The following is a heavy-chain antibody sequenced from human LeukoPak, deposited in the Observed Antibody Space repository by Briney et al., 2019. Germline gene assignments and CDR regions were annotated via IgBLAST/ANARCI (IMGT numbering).Heavy chain of an antibody. CDR1: GYIFTGYY. CDR3: ARAVGATRDY. Sequence: GASVKVSCKASGYIFTGYYMHWVRQAPGQGLEWMGWINPNSGDTNYAQKFQGRVTMTRDTSISTAYMELSRLRSDDTAVYYCARAVGATRDYWGQGTLVTVSS. D-gene: IGHD1-26*01. CDR2: INPNSGDT. V-gene: IGHV1-2*02. J-gene: IGHJ4*02.